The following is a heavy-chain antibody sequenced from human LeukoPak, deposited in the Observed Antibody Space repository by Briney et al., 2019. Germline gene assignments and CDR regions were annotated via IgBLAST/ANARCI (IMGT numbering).Heavy chain of an antibody. Sequence: PSETLSLTCTVSGGSISSYYWSWIRQPPGKGLEWIGYIYYSGSTNYNPSLKSRVTISVDTSKNQFSLKLSSVTAADTAVYYCARESWGSNGMDVWGQGTTVTVSS. D-gene: IGHD7-27*01. V-gene: IGHV4-59*01. CDR1: GGSISSYY. J-gene: IGHJ6*02. CDR2: IYYSGST. CDR3: ARESWGSNGMDV.